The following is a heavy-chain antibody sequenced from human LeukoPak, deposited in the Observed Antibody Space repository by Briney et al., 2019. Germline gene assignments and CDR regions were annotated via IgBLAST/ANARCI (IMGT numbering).Heavy chain of an antibody. CDR2: ISTDGYTT. D-gene: IGHD2-15*01. V-gene: IGHV3-74*01. J-gene: IGHJ4*02. CDR1: GFTFNTYT. Sequence: GGSLRLSCAASGFTFNTYTMNWVRQAPRKGLVWVSRISTDGYTTDYADFVQGRFTASRDNTKNTWSLEMNSLRAEDTAVYYCVVGGSPGYWGQGTLVTVSS. CDR3: VVGGSPGY.